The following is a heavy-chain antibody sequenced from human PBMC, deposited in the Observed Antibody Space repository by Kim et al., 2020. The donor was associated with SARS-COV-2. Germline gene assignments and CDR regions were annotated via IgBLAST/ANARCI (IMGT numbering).Heavy chain of an antibody. CDR1: GGSISSYY. J-gene: IGHJ3*02. D-gene: IGHD1-26*01. Sequence: SETLSLTCTVSGGSISSYYWNWIRQPPGKGLEWIGYIYYSGSTNYNPSLKSRVTISVDTSKNQFSLKLSSVTAADTAVYYCARAVLDSGSYPDAFDIWGQGTMVTVSS. CDR2: IYYSGST. V-gene: IGHV4-59*01. CDR3: ARAVLDSGSYPDAFDI.